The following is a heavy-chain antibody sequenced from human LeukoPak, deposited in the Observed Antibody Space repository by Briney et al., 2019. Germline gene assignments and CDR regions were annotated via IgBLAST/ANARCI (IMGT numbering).Heavy chain of an antibody. CDR2: INPNSGGT. V-gene: IGHV1-2*02. Sequence: ASVKVSCKASGYTFTSYGISWVRQAPGQGLEWMGWINPNSGGTNYAQKFQGRVTMTRDTSISTAYMELSRLRSDDTAVYYCARAEPSYSYGYEFDYWGQGTLVTVSS. J-gene: IGHJ4*02. D-gene: IGHD5-18*01. CDR1: GYTFTSYG. CDR3: ARAEPSYSYGYEFDY.